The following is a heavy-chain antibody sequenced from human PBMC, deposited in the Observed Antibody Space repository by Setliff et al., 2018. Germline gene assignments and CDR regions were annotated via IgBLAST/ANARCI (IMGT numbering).Heavy chain of an antibody. V-gene: IGHV3-30*18. CDR1: GFTVSSFS. CDR3: AKSPHDFWSGRVFFDY. CDR2: LSDDGRSD. D-gene: IGHD3-3*01. J-gene: IGHJ4*02. Sequence: PGGSLRLSCAASGFTVSSFSMHWVRQAPVKGLDWVATLSDDGRSDFYADSVKGRFTIFRDNSKNTLYLQMHIRRVEDTAIYYCAKSPHDFWSGRVFFDYWGQGTLVTVSS.